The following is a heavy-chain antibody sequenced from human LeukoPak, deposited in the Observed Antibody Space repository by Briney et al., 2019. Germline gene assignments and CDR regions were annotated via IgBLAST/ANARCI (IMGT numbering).Heavy chain of an antibody. J-gene: IGHJ6*03. D-gene: IGHD1-26*01. V-gene: IGHV4-4*07. CDR2: IYTSGSA. CDR3: ARIYKRGELRTFYYYYYLDV. CDR1: GGSISSYY. Sequence: PSETLSLSCAVSGGSISSYYWSWIRQTAGKGLEWLGRIYTSGSATYNPSLKSRVTMSVDTSKNHFSLKLSSVTAADTAVYYWARIYKRGELRTFYYYYYLDVWGKGTTVTVSS.